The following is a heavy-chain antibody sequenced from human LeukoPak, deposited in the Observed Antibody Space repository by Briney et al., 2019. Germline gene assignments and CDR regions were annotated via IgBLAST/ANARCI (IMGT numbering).Heavy chain of an antibody. J-gene: IGHJ4*02. D-gene: IGHD3-3*01. V-gene: IGHV5-51*04. Sequence: GESLKISCKSSGYSFTSYWIGWVRQVPGKGLEWMGIIYPGDSDTRYSPSFQGQVTISADKPISTAYLQWSSLKASDTAMYYCARALRFLEWLPFDYWGQGTLVTVSS. CDR2: IYPGDSDT. CDR3: ARALRFLEWLPFDY. CDR1: GYSFTSYW.